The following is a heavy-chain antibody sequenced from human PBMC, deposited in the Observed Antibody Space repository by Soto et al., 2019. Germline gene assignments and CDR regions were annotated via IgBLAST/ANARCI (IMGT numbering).Heavy chain of an antibody. CDR1: GDSVSSNSAA. V-gene: IGHV6-1*01. Sequence: KQSQTLSLTCAISGDSVSSNSAAWNWIRQSPSRGLEWLGRTYYRSKWYNDYAVSVKSRITINPDTSKNQFSLQLNSVTPEDTAVYYCARDSVPNCSGGSCPYYYYYGMDVWGQGTTVTVSS. D-gene: IGHD2-15*01. CDR2: TYYRSKWYN. J-gene: IGHJ6*02. CDR3: ARDSVPNCSGGSCPYYYYYGMDV.